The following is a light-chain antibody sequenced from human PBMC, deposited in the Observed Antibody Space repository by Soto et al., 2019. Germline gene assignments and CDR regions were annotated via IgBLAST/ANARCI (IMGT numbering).Light chain of an antibody. CDR1: QSVNNY. Sequence: EIVLTQSPASVSLSPGDRATLSCRASQSVNNYVAWYQQKPGQAPRLLIYDASKGATGIPARFSGSGSGTDFTLTVSSLEPEDFVLYFCQQRSVWPITFGQGTRLEIK. V-gene: IGKV3-11*01. J-gene: IGKJ5*01. CDR2: DAS. CDR3: QQRSVWPIT.